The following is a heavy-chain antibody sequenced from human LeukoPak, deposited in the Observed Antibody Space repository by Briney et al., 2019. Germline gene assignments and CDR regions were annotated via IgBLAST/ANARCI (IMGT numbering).Heavy chain of an antibody. CDR3: AKEDGDGSGSYYPFDY. CDR2: ISAYNGNT. D-gene: IGHD3-10*01. V-gene: IGHV1-18*01. CDR1: GYTFTSYG. J-gene: IGHJ4*02. Sequence: ASVKVSCKASGYTFTSYGISWVRQAPGQGLEWMGWISAYNGNTNYAQKLQGRVTMTTDTSTSTAYMELRSLRSDDTAVYYCAKEDGDGSGSYYPFDYWGQGTLVTVSS.